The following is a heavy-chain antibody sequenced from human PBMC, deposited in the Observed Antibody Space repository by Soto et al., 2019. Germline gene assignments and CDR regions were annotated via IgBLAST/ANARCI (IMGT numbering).Heavy chain of an antibody. CDR1: GFTFTSSA. Sequence: ASVKVSCKASGFTFTSSAVQWVRQTRGQRLEWIGWFVVGNGNADYAQNFQERVTFTRDMSTSTASMELSSLRSEDTAVYYCAAGLGERHLGQFDFWGQGTLVTVSS. D-gene: IGHD3-16*01. CDR2: FVVGNGNA. CDR3: AAGLGERHLGQFDF. V-gene: IGHV1-58*01. J-gene: IGHJ4*02.